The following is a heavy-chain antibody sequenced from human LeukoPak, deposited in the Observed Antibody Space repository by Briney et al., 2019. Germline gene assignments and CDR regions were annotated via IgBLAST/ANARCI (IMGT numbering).Heavy chain of an antibody. V-gene: IGHV4-31*03. CDR3: ARAPFYGDYVRDYFDY. J-gene: IGHJ4*02. Sequence: PSETLSLTCTVSGGSISSGGYYWSWIRQHPGEGLEWIGYIYYSGSTYYNPSLKSRVTISVDTSKNQFSLKLSSVTAADTAVYYCARAPFYGDYVRDYFDYWGQGTLVTVSS. CDR1: GGSISSGGYY. D-gene: IGHD4-17*01. CDR2: IYYSGST.